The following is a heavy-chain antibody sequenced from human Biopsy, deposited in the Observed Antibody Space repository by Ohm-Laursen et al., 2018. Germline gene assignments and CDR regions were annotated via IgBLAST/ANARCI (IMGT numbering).Heavy chain of an antibody. J-gene: IGHJ3*01. CDR2: IYNDVST. D-gene: IGHD5-18*01. CDR3: ARGYAGLYEAFDF. V-gene: IGHV4-61*01. CDR1: GAFVSSGSYD. Sequence: SETLSLTCAVSGAFVSSGSYDWSWIRQPPGKGLEWIGTIYNDVSTKYNPSLRSRVTITADKSANQFSLKLRSVTAADTAVYYCARGYAGLYEAFDFWGQGTVVTVAS.